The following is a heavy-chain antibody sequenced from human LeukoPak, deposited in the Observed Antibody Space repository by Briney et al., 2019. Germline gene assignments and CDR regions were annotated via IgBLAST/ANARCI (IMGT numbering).Heavy chain of an antibody. V-gene: IGHV3-15*01. Sequence: GGSLRLSCAASGFTFNNAWMSWVHQAPGKGLEWVGQIKSEADGGTADYAAYVKGRFTISRNDSENTLFLQMNSLKTEDTAVYYYYMDVWGKGTTVTVSS. CDR1: GFTFNNAW. CDR2: IKSEADGGTA. CDR3: YMDV. J-gene: IGHJ6*03.